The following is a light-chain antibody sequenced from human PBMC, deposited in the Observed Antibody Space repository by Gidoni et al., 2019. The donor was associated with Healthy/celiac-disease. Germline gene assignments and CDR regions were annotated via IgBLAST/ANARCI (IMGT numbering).Light chain of an antibody. CDR3: QQYYSTPET. CDR2: WAS. V-gene: IGKV4-1*01. Sequence: DIVMTQSPDSLAVSLGARATINCKSSQSVLYSSNSKNYLAWYQQKPGQPPKLLIYWASTRESGVPDRFSGSGSGTDFTLTISSLQAEDVAVYYCQQYYSTPETFGQGTKLEIK. CDR1: QSVLYSSNSKNY. J-gene: IGKJ2*01.